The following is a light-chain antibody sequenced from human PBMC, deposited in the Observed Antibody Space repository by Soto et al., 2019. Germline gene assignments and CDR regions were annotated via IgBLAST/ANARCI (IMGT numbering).Light chain of an antibody. V-gene: IGLV2-14*01. Sequence: QSALTQPASVSGSPGQSITISCTGTSSDVGGYNYVSWYQQHPGKAPKLMIYEVSNRPSGVSNRFSGSKSGNTASLTISGHQAEDEADYYCSSSTSSDTLLFGGGTKLTVL. CDR3: SSSTSSDTLL. CDR2: EVS. CDR1: SSDVGGYNY. J-gene: IGLJ2*01.